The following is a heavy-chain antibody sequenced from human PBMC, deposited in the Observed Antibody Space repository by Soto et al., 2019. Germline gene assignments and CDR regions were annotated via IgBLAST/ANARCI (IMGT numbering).Heavy chain of an antibody. CDR2: ISSSSSTI. J-gene: IGHJ6*03. D-gene: IGHD3-10*01. CDR1: GFTFSSYS. CDR3: ARDRGKASRNYYYYYMDV. Sequence: GGSLRLSCAASGFTFSSYSMNWVRQAPGKGLEWVSYISSSSSTIYYADSVKGRFTISRDNAKNSLYLQMNSLRAEDTAVYYCARDRGKASRNYYYYYMDVWGKGTTVTV. V-gene: IGHV3-48*01.